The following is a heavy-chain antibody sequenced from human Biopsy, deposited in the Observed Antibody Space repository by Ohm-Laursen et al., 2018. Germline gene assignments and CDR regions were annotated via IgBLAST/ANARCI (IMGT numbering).Heavy chain of an antibody. J-gene: IGHJ5*01. V-gene: IGHV3-74*01. Sequence: SLRLSCAASGFTFNNYGMQWVRQAPGKGLVWVPRSNTDGSHTNYADSVKGRFTTSTDNAKNTLYLYMSSLTVEDTAVYFCARDASQGFDSWGQGTLVTVSS. CDR3: ARDASQGFDS. CDR2: SNTDGSHT. CDR1: GFTFNNYG.